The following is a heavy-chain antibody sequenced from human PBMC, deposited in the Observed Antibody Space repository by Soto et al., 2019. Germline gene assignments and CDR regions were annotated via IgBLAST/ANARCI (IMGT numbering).Heavy chain of an antibody. J-gene: IGHJ5*01. CDR1: GFIFSDYY. D-gene: IGHD3-10*01. CDR3: STSGTVQAPVGS. Sequence: QVQLVASGGGLVKPGGSLRLSCAASGFIFSDYYMTWIRQAPGKGLEWISSISSSGIYTNYADSMKGRITISRDNAGNSLYLQMNSLRVDEAALYYCSTSGTVQAPVGSGGQGSLVVVS. V-gene: IGHV3-11*06. CDR2: ISSSGIYT.